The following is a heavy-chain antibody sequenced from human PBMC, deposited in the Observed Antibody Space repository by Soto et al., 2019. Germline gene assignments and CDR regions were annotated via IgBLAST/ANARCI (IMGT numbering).Heavy chain of an antibody. V-gene: IGHV3-73*02. CDR3: ARGQQAAIGDYYYHGLDV. J-gene: IGHJ6*02. CDR2: IRSRANNYAT. CDR1: GCIFSGSA. Sequence: EVRLVESGGGLVQPGGSLKLSCAASGCIFSGSAIHWVRQATGKGLERVGRIRSRANNYATSSGASVRGRFTFFRDDSKNMAYLQMNTLKTEDTAIYYCARGQQAAIGDYYYHGLDVWGQGTSVTVSS. D-gene: IGHD6-25*01.